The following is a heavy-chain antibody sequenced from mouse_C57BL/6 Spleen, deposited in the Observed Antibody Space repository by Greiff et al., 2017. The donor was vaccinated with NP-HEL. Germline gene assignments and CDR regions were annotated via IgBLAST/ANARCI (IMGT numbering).Heavy chain of an antibody. Sequence: EVKVVESGGGLVQPGGSMKLSCVASGFTFSNYWMNWVRQSPEKGLEWVAQIRLKSDNYATHYSESVKGSFTISRDDSKSSLYLQMNHLRSEDTGIYYCTGPWFAYWGQGTLVTVSA. J-gene: IGHJ3*01. V-gene: IGHV6-3*01. CDR1: GFTFSNYW. CDR2: IRLKSDNYAT. CDR3: TGPWFAY.